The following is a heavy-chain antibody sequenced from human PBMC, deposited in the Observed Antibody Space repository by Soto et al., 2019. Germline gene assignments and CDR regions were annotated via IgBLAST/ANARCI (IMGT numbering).Heavy chain of an antibody. J-gene: IGHJ5*02. Sequence: QVQLQESDPGLVKPSETLSLTCTVSGVSITDYYWSWIRQPPGKGLEWIAYIFYSGVTNYNPSLKGRVTISLDTSKNYFSLNLTSMTAADTAVYYCARGPRDWFDPWGQGTLVTVSS. CDR1: GVSITDYY. CDR2: IFYSGVT. V-gene: IGHV4-59*01. CDR3: ARGPRDWFDP.